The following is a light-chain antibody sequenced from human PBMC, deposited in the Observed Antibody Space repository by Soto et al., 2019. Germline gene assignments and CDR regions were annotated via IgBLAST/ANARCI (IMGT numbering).Light chain of an antibody. CDR2: DAD. Sequence: QTVVTQEPSLAVSPGGTVTLTCASSTGPVTSGHYPFWFQQKPGQAPKTLIYDADKKHSWTPARFSGSLLGGKAALTLSGAQPEDEADYYCLLSHSGARPVFGGGTKLTVL. J-gene: IGLJ3*02. CDR3: LLSHSGARPV. V-gene: IGLV7-46*01. CDR1: TGPVTSGHY.